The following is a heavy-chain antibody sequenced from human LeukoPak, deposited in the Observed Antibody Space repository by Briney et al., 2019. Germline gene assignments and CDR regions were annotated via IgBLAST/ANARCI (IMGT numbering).Heavy chain of an antibody. CDR2: IIPIFGTA. V-gene: IGHV1-69*05. CDR1: GGTFSSYA. Sequence: SVKVSCKASGGTFSSYAISWVRQAPGQGFEWMGGIIPIFGTANYAQKFQGRVTITTDESTSTAYMELSSLRSEDTAVYYCARGVPAAIAFDIWGQGTMVTVSS. J-gene: IGHJ3*02. D-gene: IGHD2-2*01. CDR3: ARGVPAAIAFDI.